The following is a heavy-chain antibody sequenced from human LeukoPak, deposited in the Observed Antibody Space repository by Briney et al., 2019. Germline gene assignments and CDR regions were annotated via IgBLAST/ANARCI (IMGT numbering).Heavy chain of an antibody. CDR1: GFTFDDYA. D-gene: IGHD2-15*01. J-gene: IGHJ6*02. CDR2: ISWNSGGI. Sequence: GGSLRLSCAASGFTFDDYAMHWVRQAPGKGLEWVSGISWNSGGIGYADSVKGRFTISRDDAKNSLYLQMNSLRAEDTALYYCAKDNLGYCSGGSCPGPYYYYGMDVWGQGTTVTVSS. CDR3: AKDNLGYCSGGSCPGPYYYYGMDV. V-gene: IGHV3-9*01.